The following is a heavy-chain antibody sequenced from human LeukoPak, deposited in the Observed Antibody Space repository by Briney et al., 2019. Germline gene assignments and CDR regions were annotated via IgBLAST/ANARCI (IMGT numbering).Heavy chain of an antibody. J-gene: IGHJ4*02. V-gene: IGHV3-30-3*01. CDR2: ISYDGSNK. Sequence: GGSLRLSCAASGFTFSSYAMHWVRQAPGKGLEWVAVISYDGSNKYYADPVKGRFTISRDNSKNTLYLQMNSLRAEDTAVYYCARDGSGSYYKFDYWGQGTLVTVSS. CDR1: GFTFSSYA. D-gene: IGHD3-10*01. CDR3: ARDGSGSYYKFDY.